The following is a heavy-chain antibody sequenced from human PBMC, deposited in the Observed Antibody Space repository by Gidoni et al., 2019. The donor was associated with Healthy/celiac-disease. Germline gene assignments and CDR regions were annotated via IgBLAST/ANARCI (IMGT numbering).Heavy chain of an antibody. D-gene: IGHD4-4*01. J-gene: IGHJ3*02. CDR1: GFTFSGSA. CDR2: IRSKANSYAT. CDR3: TRHGSTGWPDDI. V-gene: IGHV3-73*01. Sequence: GESGGGLVQPGGSLKLSCAASGFTFSGSAMHWVRQASGKGLEWVGRIRSKANSYATAYAASVKGRFTISRDDSKNTAYLQMNSLKTEDTAVYYCTRHGSTGWPDDIWGQGTMVTVSS.